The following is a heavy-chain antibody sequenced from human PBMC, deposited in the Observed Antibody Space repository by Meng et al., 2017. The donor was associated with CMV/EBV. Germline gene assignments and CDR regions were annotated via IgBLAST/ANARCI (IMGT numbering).Heavy chain of an antibody. Sequence: SQTLSLTCAISGDSVSSKSAAWNWIRQSPSRGPEWLRSTYYRFKWYNDYAVSVKSRITINPDTSKNQFSLQLNSVTPEDTAVYDCARETIFGVVIIWNWFDPWGQGTLVTVSS. D-gene: IGHD3-3*01. CDR3: ARETIFGVVIIWNWFDP. V-gene: IGHV6-1*01. J-gene: IGHJ5*02. CDR1: GDSVSSKSAA. CDR2: TYYRFKWYN.